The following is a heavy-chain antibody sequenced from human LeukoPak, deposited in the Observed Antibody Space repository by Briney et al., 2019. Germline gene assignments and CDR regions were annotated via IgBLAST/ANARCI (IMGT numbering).Heavy chain of an antibody. V-gene: IGHV3-30-3*01. J-gene: IGHJ4*02. D-gene: IGHD1-26*01. CDR3: ARGREGNRYFDY. CDR1: GFTFSSYA. CDR2: ISYDGSNK. Sequence: GGSLRLSCAASGFTFSSYAMHWVRQAPGKGLEWVAVISYDGSNKYYADSVKGRFTISRDNSKNTLYLQMNSLRAEDTAVYYCARGREGNRYFDYWGQGTLVTVSS.